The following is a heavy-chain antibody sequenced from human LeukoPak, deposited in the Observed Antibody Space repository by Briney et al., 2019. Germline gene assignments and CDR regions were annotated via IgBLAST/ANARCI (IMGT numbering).Heavy chain of an antibody. Sequence: WEPLSLTFTVLGGSISSHYWTWIRQPPGKGLEWIGFIYYSVSTNFNPSLNGRVTISVDTYKTQFSLKLSSVTAADTAVYYCTREVPGNYYYYYYMGVWGKGTTVTVSS. CDR1: GGSISSHY. CDR2: IYYSVST. D-gene: IGHD4/OR15-4a*01. J-gene: IGHJ6*03. V-gene: IGHV4-59*11. CDR3: TREVPGNYYYYYYMGV.